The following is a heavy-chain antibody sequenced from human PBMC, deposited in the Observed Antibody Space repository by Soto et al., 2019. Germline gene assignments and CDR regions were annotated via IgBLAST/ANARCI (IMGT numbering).Heavy chain of an antibody. CDR1: GFTFSSHV. Sequence: EVQLWESGGGLVQPGGSLSLSCAVSGFTFSSHVMSWVRQAPGKGLEWVSAISGTGGTYYADSVKGRFTISRDNSKNALYLQMNNLRDEDTAVYYCAKDRRGAYCSGGICYSPDYWGQGTLVIVSS. D-gene: IGHD2-15*01. J-gene: IGHJ4*02. CDR3: AKDRRGAYCSGGICYSPDY. V-gene: IGHV3-23*01. CDR2: ISGTGGT.